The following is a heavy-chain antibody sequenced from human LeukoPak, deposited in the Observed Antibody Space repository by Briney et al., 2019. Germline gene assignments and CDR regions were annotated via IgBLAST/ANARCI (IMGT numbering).Heavy chain of an antibody. J-gene: IGHJ4*02. Sequence: PGRCLRLSCAASGFTFSSYAMHCVRQAPAKGLEWVVVISYDGSNKYYADSVKGRFTISRDNSKNTLYLQMNRLRAEDTAVYYCARYEGSGWFDYWGQGTLVTVSS. CDR2: ISYDGSNK. D-gene: IGHD6-19*01. V-gene: IGHV3-30*04. CDR1: GFTFSSYA. CDR3: ARYEGSGWFDY.